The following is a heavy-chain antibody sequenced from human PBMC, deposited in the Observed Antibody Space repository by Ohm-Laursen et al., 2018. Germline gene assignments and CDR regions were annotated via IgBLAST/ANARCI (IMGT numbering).Heavy chain of an antibody. D-gene: IGHD3-3*01. Sequence: SVKVSCKASGYTFSNYGINWVRQAPGQGLEWMGIIKSTDDTRTYAQKFQGRVTMTKDRSTSTVYMELSSLRSDDTAVYYCARDFEWATDVWGQGTLVTVSS. CDR1: GYTFSNYG. J-gene: IGHJ6*02. CDR3: ARDFEWATDV. CDR2: IKSTDDTR. V-gene: IGHV1-46*01.